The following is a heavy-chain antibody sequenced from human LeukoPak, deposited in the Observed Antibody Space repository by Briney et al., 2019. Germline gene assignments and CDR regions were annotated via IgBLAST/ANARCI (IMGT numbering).Heavy chain of an antibody. J-gene: IGHJ3*02. Sequence: GGSLRLSCAASGFTFSSDGMRWVRQAPGKGLEWGAFMWYDGSNKYYADSVKGRFPLSRDNSQTTLYLQMNSLRAENTAVYYCAKRLSPPDAFDIWGQETIVTASS. CDR3: AKRLSPPDAFDI. D-gene: IGHD1-14*01. V-gene: IGHV3-30*02. CDR1: GFTFSSDG. CDR2: MWYDGSNK.